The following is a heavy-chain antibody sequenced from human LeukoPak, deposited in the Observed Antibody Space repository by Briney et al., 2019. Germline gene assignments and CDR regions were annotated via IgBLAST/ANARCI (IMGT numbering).Heavy chain of an antibody. CDR1: GGSISSYY. D-gene: IGHD1-26*01. J-gene: IGHJ4*02. V-gene: IGHV4-39*01. CDR3: ARHVPIGGSYTVDY. CDR2: IYYSGST. Sequence: SETLSLTCIVSGGSISSYYWGWIRQPPGKGLEWIGSIYYSGSTYYNPSLKSRVTISVDTSKNQFSLKLSSVTAADTAVYYCARHVPIGGSYTVDYWGQGTLVTVSS.